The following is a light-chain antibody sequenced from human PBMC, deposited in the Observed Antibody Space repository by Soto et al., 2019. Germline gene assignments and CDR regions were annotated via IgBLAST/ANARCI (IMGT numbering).Light chain of an antibody. Sequence: DIQMTQSPSTLSASVGDRVTITCRASQSISSWLAWYQQKPGKAPKLLIYDASSLESGVPSRFSGSGSGTEFTLTISSLQPDEFSTYYCQQYNSYSTFGQEPKVDIK. J-gene: IGKJ1*01. CDR3: QQYNSYST. CDR1: QSISSW. V-gene: IGKV1-5*01. CDR2: DAS.